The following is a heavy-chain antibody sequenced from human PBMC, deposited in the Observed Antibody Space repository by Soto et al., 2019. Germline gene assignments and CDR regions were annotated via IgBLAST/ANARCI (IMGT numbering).Heavy chain of an antibody. CDR1: GYTFTSYD. D-gene: IGHD3-16*02. V-gene: IGHV1-8*01. CDR3: ARDSTYRGAFDI. CDR2: MNPNSGNT. J-gene: IGHJ3*02. Sequence: GASVKVSCKASGYTFTSYDFNWVRQATGQGLEWMGWMNPNSGNTGYVQKFQGRITMTRNTSISTAYMELSSLRSADTAVYYCARDSTYRGAFDIWGQGTMVTVSS.